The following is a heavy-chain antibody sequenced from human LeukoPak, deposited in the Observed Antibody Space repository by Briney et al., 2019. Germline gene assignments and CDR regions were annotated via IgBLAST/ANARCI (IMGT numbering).Heavy chain of an antibody. Sequence: ASVKVSCKASGYTFTSYDINWVRQATGQGLEWMGWMNPNSGNTGYAQKFQGRVTMTRNTSISTAYMELGSLRSEDTAVYYCAREEVVVVPAATLNWFDPWGQGTLVTVSS. V-gene: IGHV1-8*01. J-gene: IGHJ5*02. CDR3: AREEVVVVPAATLNWFDP. D-gene: IGHD2-2*01. CDR1: GYTFTSYD. CDR2: MNPNSGNT.